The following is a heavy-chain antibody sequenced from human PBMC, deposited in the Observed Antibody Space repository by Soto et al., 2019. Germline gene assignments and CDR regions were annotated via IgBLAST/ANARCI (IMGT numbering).Heavy chain of an antibody. V-gene: IGHV3-23*01. CDR3: AKNLASVPSAFDI. J-gene: IGHJ3*02. CDR1: GFTFSSYA. Sequence: GGSLRLSCAASGFTFSSYAMSWVRQAPGKGLEWVSTISGSGGSTYYADSVKGRFTISRDNSKNTLYLQMNSLRAEDTAVYYCAKNLASVPSAFDIWGQGTMVTVSS. CDR2: ISGSGGST. D-gene: IGHD2-21*01.